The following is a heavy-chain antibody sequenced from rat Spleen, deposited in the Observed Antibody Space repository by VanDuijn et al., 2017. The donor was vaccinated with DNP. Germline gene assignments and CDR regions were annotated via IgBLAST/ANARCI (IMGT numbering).Heavy chain of an antibody. V-gene: IGHV5S10*01. CDR3: ATFEGRDA. CDR1: GFTFSDYN. CDR2: ILYDGSRT. D-gene: IGHD1-11*01. Sequence: EVQLVESGGGLVQSGRSLKVSCAASGFTFSDYNMAWVRQAPTKGLEWVATILYDGSRTYYRDSVKGRFTISGDNAKSTLYLQMDSLRSEDTATYYCATFEGRDAWGRGTSVTVSS. J-gene: IGHJ4*01.